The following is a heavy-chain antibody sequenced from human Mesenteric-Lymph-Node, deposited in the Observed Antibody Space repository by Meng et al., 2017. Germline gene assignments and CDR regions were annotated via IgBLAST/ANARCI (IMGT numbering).Heavy chain of an antibody. Sequence: SVKVSCKASGGTFSSYAISWVRQAPGQGLEWMGGIIPIFGTANYAQKFQGRVTITADESTSTAYMELRSLRSDDTAVYYCARYDGGATEFDYWGQGTLVTVSS. CDR1: GGTFSSYA. J-gene: IGHJ4*02. D-gene: IGHD1-26*01. CDR3: ARYDGGATEFDY. CDR2: IIPIFGTA. V-gene: IGHV1-69*13.